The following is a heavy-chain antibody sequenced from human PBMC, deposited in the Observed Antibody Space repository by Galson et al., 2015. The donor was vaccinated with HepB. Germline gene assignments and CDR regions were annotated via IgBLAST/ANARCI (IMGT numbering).Heavy chain of an antibody. Sequence: SVKVSCKASGYTFTSYAMNWVRQAPGQGLEWMGWINTNTGNPTYAQGFTGRFVFSLDTSVSTAYLQISSLKAEDTAVYYCASQSHYDSSGYYDAFDIWGQGTMVTVSS. D-gene: IGHD3-22*01. CDR1: GYTFTSYA. V-gene: IGHV7-4-1*02. CDR2: INTNTGNP. CDR3: ASQSHYDSSGYYDAFDI. J-gene: IGHJ3*02.